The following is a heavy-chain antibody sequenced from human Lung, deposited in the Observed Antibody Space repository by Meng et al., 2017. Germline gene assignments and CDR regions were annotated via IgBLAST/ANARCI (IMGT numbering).Heavy chain of an antibody. CDR1: CGSFSDYY. CDR3: ARGPTTMAHDFDY. J-gene: IGHJ4*02. D-gene: IGHD4-11*01. V-gene: IGHV4-34*01. CDR2: INHSGST. Sequence: GAQREEGAGLLKPSATLSLPCVDSCGSFSDYYWSWIRQPPGKGLEWIGEINHSGSTNYNPSLESRATISVDTSQNNLSLKLSSVTAADSAVYYCARGPTTMAHDFDYWGQGTLVTVSS.